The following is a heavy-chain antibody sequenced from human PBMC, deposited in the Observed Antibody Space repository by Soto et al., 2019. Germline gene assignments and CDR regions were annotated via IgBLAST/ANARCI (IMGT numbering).Heavy chain of an antibody. V-gene: IGHV3-74*01. D-gene: IGHD1-1*01. CDR1: GFTFSSFW. J-gene: IGHJ6*02. Sequence: PVGSLRLSCAASGFTFSSFWMHWVRQAPGKGLVWVSVIKADGSNTAYADSVKGRFTISRDSAKNMLYLQMNSLRVEDTAVYFCVRDRGYTMDVWGQGTTVTASS. CDR2: IKADGSNT. CDR3: VRDRGYTMDV.